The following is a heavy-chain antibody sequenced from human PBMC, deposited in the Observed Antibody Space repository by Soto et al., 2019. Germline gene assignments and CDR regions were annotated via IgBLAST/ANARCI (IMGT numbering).Heavy chain of an antibody. CDR2: ISSSSCTI. CDR1: GFTFSSYY. D-gene: IGHD5-12*01. V-gene: IGHV3-48*02. CDR3: ARGGDLDRVGTIENYYYCMDV. Sequence: PGETLTLSCGAYGFTFSSYYMNWVRQAPGKGLEWVSYISSSSCTIYDADSVKGRFTISRENAKTSLYLQMNSLRYEDTAVYYCARGGDLDRVGTIENYYYCMDVWGQGTTVTVSS. J-gene: IGHJ6*02.